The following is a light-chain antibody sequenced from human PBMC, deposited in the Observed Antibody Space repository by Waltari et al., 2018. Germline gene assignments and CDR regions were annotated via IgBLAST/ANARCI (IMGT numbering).Light chain of an antibody. J-gene: IGLJ7*01. CDR3: QVWDVESDHVF. Sequence: SYGLTQPPSVSVSPGQTARITCGGAYFGTEDVNWFQQKPPQAPLLVIYTNSARPSGIPDRVSGSRSGNTATLIIGGVEAGDEAEYYCQVWDVESDHVFFGGGTRLTVL. CDR2: TNS. CDR1: YFGTED. V-gene: IGLV3-21*01.